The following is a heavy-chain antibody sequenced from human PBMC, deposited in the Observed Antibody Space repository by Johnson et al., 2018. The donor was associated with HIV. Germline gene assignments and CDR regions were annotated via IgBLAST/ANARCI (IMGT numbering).Heavy chain of an antibody. V-gene: IGHV3-30-3*01. CDR1: GFTFSSYA. D-gene: IGHD1-20*01. CDR3: ARRQGITGTAGESDAFDI. CDR2: ISYDGSNK. Sequence: QVQLVESGGGVVQPGRSLRLSCAASGFTFSSYAMHWVRQAPGKGLEWVAVISYDGSNKYYADSVKGQFTISRANSKNTLYLQMNSQRAEDTAVYYCARRQGITGTAGESDAFDIWGQGTMVTVSS. J-gene: IGHJ3*02.